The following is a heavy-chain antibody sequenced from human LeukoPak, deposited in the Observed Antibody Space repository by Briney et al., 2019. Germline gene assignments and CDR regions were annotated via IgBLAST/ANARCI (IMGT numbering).Heavy chain of an antibody. CDR3: ARDRAPYSGSPFDY. CDR2: TSAYNGNT. D-gene: IGHD1-26*01. Sequence: ASVKVSCKASGYTFTSYGISWVRQAPGQGLEWMGWTSAYNGNTNYAQKLRGRVTMTTDTSTSTAYMELRSLRSDDTAVYYCARDRAPYSGSPFDYWGQGTLVTVSS. J-gene: IGHJ4*02. CDR1: GYTFTSYG. V-gene: IGHV1-18*01.